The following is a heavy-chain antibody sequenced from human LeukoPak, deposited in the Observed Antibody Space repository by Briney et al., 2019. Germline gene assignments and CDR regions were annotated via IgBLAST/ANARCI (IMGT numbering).Heavy chain of an antibody. CDR1: GGTFSSYA. Sequence: ASVKVSCKASGGTFSSYAISWVRQAPGQGLEWMGRIIPILGIANYAQKFQGRVTITADKSTSTAYMELSSLRSEDTAVYYCARDRPYDYSNYNWFDPWGQGTLVTVSS. V-gene: IGHV1-69*04. CDR2: IIPILGIA. D-gene: IGHD4-11*01. CDR3: ARDRPYDYSNYNWFDP. J-gene: IGHJ5*02.